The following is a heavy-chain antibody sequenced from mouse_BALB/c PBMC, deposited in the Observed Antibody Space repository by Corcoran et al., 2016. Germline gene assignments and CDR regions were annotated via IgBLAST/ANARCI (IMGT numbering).Heavy chain of an antibody. Sequence: QIQLVQSGPELKKPGETVRISCKASGYTFTTAGMQWVQKMPGKGLKWIGWINTHSGVPKYAEDFKGRFAFYLETSASTAYLQISNLKNEDTATYFCSRCTMITSCYYWGQGTTLTVSS. CDR2: INTHSGVP. V-gene: IGHV9-4*02. J-gene: IGHJ2*01. CDR1: GYTFTTAG. CDR3: SRCTMITSCYY. D-gene: IGHD2-4*01.